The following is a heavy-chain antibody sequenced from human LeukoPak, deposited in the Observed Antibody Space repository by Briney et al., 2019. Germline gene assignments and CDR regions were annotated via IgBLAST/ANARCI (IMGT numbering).Heavy chain of an antibody. D-gene: IGHD6-13*01. CDR3: ARRSSSWAFDY. CDR2: IYSSGST. V-gene: IGHV4-4*07. CDR1: GGSISSYY. Sequence: SETLSLTCTVSGGSISSYYWSWIRQPAGKGLEWIGRIYSSGSTNYNPSLKSRVTMSVDTSKNQFSLKLSSVTAADAAVYYCARRSSSWAFDYWGQGTLVTVSS. J-gene: IGHJ4*02.